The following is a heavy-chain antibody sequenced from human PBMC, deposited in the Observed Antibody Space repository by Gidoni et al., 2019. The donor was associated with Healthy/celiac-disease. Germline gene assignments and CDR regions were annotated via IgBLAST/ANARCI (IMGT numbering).Heavy chain of an antibody. CDR1: GFTFSSYS. J-gene: IGHJ6*02. D-gene: IGHD1-26*01. V-gene: IGHV3-21*01. Sequence: EVQLVESGGGLVKPGGSLRLSCAASGFTFSSYSMNWVRQAPGKGLEWVSSISSSSSYIYYADSVKGRFTISRDNAKNSLYLQMNSLRAEDTAVYYCARDEGSYALRPRWQNYGMDVWGQGTTVTVSS. CDR3: ARDEGSYALRPRWQNYGMDV. CDR2: ISSSSSYI.